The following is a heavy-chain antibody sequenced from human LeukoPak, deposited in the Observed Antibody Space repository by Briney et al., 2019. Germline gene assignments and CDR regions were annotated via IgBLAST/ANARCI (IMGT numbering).Heavy chain of an antibody. V-gene: IGHV3-15*01. CDR2: LKSKSGGGTT. J-gene: IGHJ4*02. D-gene: IGHD3-3*01. CDR3: TRGSSWSGFGFDY. Sequence: GGSLRLSCAASGFTFSDAWMSWVSQGPGEGLEWVGRLKSKSGGGTTDYAAPVKDRFTISRDDSKNTLYLQMNSLKTEDTAVYYCTRGSSWSGFGFDYWGQGTLVTVSS. CDR1: GFTFSDAW.